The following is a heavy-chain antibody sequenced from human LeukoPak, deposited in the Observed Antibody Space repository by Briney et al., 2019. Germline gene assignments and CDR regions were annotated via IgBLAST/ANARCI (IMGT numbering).Heavy chain of an antibody. V-gene: IGHV4-59*12. CDR1: GGSISSYY. J-gene: IGHJ5*02. CDR2: IYYSGST. CDR3: ARDPRGDITGTTFDR. D-gene: IGHD1-20*01. Sequence: SETLSLTCTVSGGSISSYYWSWIRQPPGKGLEWIGYIYYSGSTNYNPPLKSRVTISVDTSKNQFSLKLTSVTAADTAVYYCARDPRGDITGTTFDRWGQGTLVTVSS.